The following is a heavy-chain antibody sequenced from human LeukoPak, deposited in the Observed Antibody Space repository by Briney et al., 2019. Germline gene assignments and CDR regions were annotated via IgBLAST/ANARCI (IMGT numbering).Heavy chain of an antibody. J-gene: IGHJ6*03. V-gene: IGHV3-33*01. CDR2: IWYDGSNK. CDR1: GFTFSSYG. D-gene: IGHD3-3*01. Sequence: GGSLRLSCAASGFTFSSYGMHWVRQAPGKGLEWVAVIWYDGSNKYYADSVKGRFTISRDNSKNTLYLQMNSLSAEDTAVYYCARAPIRRSGKPTYYMDVWGKETTVTVSS. CDR3: ARAPIRRSGKPTYYMDV.